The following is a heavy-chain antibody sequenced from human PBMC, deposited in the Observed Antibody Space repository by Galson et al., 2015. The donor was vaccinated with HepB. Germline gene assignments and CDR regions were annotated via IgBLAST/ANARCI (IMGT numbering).Heavy chain of an antibody. CDR2: ITGDGSYR. CDR1: GFTFSSYW. J-gene: IGHJ4*02. V-gene: IGHV3-74*01. Sequence: SLRLSCAASGFTFSSYWMHWVRQVPGKGLVWVSRITGDGSYRSYADSVKGRFTISRDNAKSTLYLQMNSLRADDTAVYFCTRDPRYYDFWSGSDCWGQGTLVTVSS. D-gene: IGHD3-3*01. CDR3: TRDPRYYDFWSGSDC.